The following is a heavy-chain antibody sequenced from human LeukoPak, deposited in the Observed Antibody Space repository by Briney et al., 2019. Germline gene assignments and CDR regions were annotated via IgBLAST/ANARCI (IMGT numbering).Heavy chain of an antibody. CDR2: IYYSGST. J-gene: IGHJ4*02. CDR3: ASQYNWNYEDY. Sequence: SETLSLTCTVSGGSISSSSYYWGWIRQPPGKGLEWIGSIYYSGSTYYNPSLKSRVTISVDTSKNQFSLKLSSVTAAGTAVYYCASQYNWNYEDYWGRGTLVTVSS. CDR1: GGSISSSSYY. D-gene: IGHD1-7*01. V-gene: IGHV4-39*07.